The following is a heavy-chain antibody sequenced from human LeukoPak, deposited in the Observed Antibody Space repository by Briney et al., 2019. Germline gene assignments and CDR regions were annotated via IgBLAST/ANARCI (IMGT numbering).Heavy chain of an antibody. CDR2: IIPIFGTA. Sequence: SVKVSCKASGGTFSSYAISWVRQAPGQGLEWMGGIIPIFGTANYAQKFQGRVTITADESTSTAYMELSSLRSEDTAVYYCARGRMSRNWFDPWGQGTLVTVSS. CDR1: GGTFSSYA. CDR3: ARGRMSRNWFDP. D-gene: IGHD2-15*01. J-gene: IGHJ5*02. V-gene: IGHV1-69*13.